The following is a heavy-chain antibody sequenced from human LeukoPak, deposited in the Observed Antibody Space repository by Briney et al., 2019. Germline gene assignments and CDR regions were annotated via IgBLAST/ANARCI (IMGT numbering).Heavy chain of an antibody. CDR3: ATVLGYFDY. CDR1: GFTFSNYE. CDR2: ISGSGGST. D-gene: IGHD6-13*01. J-gene: IGHJ4*02. V-gene: IGHV3-23*01. Sequence: GGSLRLSCAASGFTFSNYEMNWVRQAPGKGLEWVSAISGSGGSTYYADSVKGRFTISRDNSKNTLYLQMNSLRAEDTAVYYCATVLGYFDYWGQGTLVTVSS.